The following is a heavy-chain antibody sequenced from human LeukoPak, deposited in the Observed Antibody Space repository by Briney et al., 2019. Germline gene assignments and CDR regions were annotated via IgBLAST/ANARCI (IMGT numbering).Heavy chain of an antibody. Sequence: GGSLRLSCAASGFTFSSYGMHWVRQAPGKGVEWVAVISYDGSNKYYADSVKGRFTISRDNSKNTLYLQMNSLRPEDTAMYYCAKVDGTATYSSSPFHMWGQGTMVTVSS. D-gene: IGHD6-19*01. CDR2: ISYDGSNK. CDR3: AKVDGTATYSSSPFHM. J-gene: IGHJ3*02. V-gene: IGHV3-30*18. CDR1: GFTFSSYG.